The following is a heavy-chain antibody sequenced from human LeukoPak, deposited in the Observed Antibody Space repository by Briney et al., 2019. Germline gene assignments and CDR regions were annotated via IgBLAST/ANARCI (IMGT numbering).Heavy chain of an antibody. CDR1: GFTFDDYG. V-gene: IGHV3-20*04. CDR2: INWNGGST. Sequence: PGGSLRLSCAASGFTFDDYGMSWVRQAPGKGLEWVSGINWNGGSTGYADSVKGRFTISRDNAKNSLYLQMNSLRAEDTAVYYCARDHVDYVWGSYRRGNWFDPWGQGTLVTVSS. J-gene: IGHJ5*02. D-gene: IGHD3-16*02. CDR3: ARDHVDYVWGSYRRGNWFDP.